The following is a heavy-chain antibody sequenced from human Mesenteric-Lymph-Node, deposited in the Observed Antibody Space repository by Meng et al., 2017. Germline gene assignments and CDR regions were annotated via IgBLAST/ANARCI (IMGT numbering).Heavy chain of an antibody. Sequence: GESLKISCAASGFTFSRYWMSWVRQAPGKGLEWVANIKHDGSEKHYVDSVEGRFTISRDNAKNSLYLQMNSLRAEDTAVYYCARGRNYDFWSGIDAFDFWGQGTMVTVSS. V-gene: IGHV3-7*01. CDR3: ARGRNYDFWSGIDAFDF. CDR1: GFTFSRYW. CDR2: IKHDGSEK. D-gene: IGHD3-3*01. J-gene: IGHJ3*01.